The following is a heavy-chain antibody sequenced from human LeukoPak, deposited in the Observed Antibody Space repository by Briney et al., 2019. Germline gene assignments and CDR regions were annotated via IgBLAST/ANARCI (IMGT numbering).Heavy chain of an antibody. CDR2: ISPDGRST. Sequence: GGSLRLSCAASGFTYGNYLMHWVRQAPGKGLVCVSRISPDGRSTNYADFVKGRFTVSRDNAMNTVYLQMNSLRTEDTAVYYCVRGASGGHYVIDYWGQGTLVTVSS. V-gene: IGHV3-74*01. J-gene: IGHJ4*02. CDR1: GFTYGNYL. D-gene: IGHD1-26*01. CDR3: VRGASGGHYVIDY.